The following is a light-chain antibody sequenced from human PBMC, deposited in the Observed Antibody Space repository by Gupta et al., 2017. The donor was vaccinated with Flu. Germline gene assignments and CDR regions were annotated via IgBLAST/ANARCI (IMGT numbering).Light chain of an antibody. J-gene: IGKJ3*01. CDR2: AAS. CDR1: QTVTTNS. Sequence: EIVLTQSPGTLSLSPGERATLSCRTSQTVTTNSLALYQQKPGQAPRLLIYAASSRAAGIPDRFSGRGSGTDFTLTINRLEPEDFAVYYCQHYDSSPPSFTFGPGTKVDIK. CDR3: QHYDSSPPSFT. V-gene: IGKV3-20*01.